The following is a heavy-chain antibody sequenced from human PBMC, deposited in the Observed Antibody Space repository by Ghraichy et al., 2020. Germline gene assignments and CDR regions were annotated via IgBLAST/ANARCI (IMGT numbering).Heavy chain of an antibody. J-gene: IGHJ4*02. CDR1: GGSISTGSYH. D-gene: IGHD3-3*01. V-gene: IGHV4-61*09. CDR3: ARGTAADYDDFHLDS. CDR2: IYTSGTT. Sequence: SETLSLTCTVSGGSISTGSYHWSWIRQPAGKGLEWIGHIYTSGTTKYNPSLKSRVSMSVDTSKNQFSLKLSSVTAADTAVFYCARGTAADYDDFHLDSWGQGTLVAASS.